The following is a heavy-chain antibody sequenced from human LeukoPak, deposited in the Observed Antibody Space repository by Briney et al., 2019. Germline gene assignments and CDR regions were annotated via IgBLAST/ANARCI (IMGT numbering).Heavy chain of an antibody. J-gene: IGHJ5*02. V-gene: IGHV4-61*02. D-gene: IGHD2/OR15-2a*01. CDR2: IYTSGST. CDR3: ARGKGRIGTIFAP. CDR1: GGSISSGSYY. Sequence: PSETLSLTCTVSGGSISSGSYYWSWIRQPAGKGLEWIGRIYTSGSTNYNPSLKSRVTISVDTSKNQFSLKLSSVTAADTAVYYCARGKGRIGTIFAPWGQGTLVTVSS.